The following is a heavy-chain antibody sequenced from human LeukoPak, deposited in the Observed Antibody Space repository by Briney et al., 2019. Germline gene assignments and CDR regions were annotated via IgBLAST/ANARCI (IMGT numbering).Heavy chain of an antibody. Sequence: ASVKVSCKASGYTFTSYDINWVRQATGQGLEWMGWMNPNSGNTGYAQKFQGRVTMTRNTSISTAYMELSSLRSEDTAVYYCASSHTYYDFWSGYLAGSYYYYYMDVWGKGTTVTVSS. CDR2: MNPNSGNT. V-gene: IGHV1-8*01. D-gene: IGHD3-3*01. CDR3: ASSHTYYDFWSGYLAGSYYYYYMDV. J-gene: IGHJ6*03. CDR1: GYTFTSYD.